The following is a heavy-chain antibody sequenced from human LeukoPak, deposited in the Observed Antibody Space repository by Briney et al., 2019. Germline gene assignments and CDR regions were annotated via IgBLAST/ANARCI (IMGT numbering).Heavy chain of an antibody. Sequence: SETLSLTCAVYGGSLSGYYWSWIRQSPGKGLEWIGEINDSGSTNYNPSLKSRVTISVDTSKNQFSLKLSSVTAADTAVYYCARVKYREFDYWGQGTLVTVSS. CDR2: INDSGST. D-gene: IGHD2-2*01. CDR1: GGSLSGYY. V-gene: IGHV4-34*01. J-gene: IGHJ4*02. CDR3: ARVKYREFDY.